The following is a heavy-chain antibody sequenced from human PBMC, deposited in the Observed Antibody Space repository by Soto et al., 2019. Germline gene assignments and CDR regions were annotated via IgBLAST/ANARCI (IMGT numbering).Heavy chain of an antibody. CDR1: GYSFTSYW. Sequence: PGESLKISCKGSGYSFTSYWISWVRRMPGKGLEWMGRIDPSDSYTNYSPSFQGHVTISADKSISTAYLQWSSLKASDTAMYYCARHGSGYSYGYYCYYGMDVWGQGTTVTVSS. J-gene: IGHJ6*02. CDR2: IDPSDSYT. CDR3: ARHGSGYSYGYYCYYGMDV. V-gene: IGHV5-10-1*01. D-gene: IGHD5-18*01.